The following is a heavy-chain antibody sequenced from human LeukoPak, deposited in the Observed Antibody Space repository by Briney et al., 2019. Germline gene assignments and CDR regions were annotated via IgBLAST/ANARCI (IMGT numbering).Heavy chain of an antibody. V-gene: IGHV4-39*01. CDR3: AGSRDIVVVVAAAGFDP. Sequence: SETLSLTCSVSGGSISSRSYYWGWIRQPPGKGLEWLGTISYSGSTYNNSSLKSRVTISVDTSKNQFSLKLSSVTAADTAVYYCAGSRDIVVVVAAAGFDPWGQGTLVTVSS. J-gene: IGHJ5*02. CDR2: ISYSGST. D-gene: IGHD2-15*01. CDR1: GGSISSRSYY.